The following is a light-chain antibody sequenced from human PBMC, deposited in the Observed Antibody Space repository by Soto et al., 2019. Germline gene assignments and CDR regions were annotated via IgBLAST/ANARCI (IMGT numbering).Light chain of an antibody. CDR2: YAS. J-gene: IGKJ4*01. V-gene: IGKV3-11*01. CDR3: QQRNNWPLT. CDR1: QSISTD. Sequence: EIVMTQSPATLSLSPGERATLSCRASQSISTDLAWYQQKPGQPPSLLIYYASNRATGIPARFSGSGSGTDFTLTISSLQPEDFAVYYCQQRNNWPLTFGQGTKLEIK.